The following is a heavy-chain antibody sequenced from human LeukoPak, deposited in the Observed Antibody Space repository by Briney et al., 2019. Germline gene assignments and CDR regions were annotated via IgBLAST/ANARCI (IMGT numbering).Heavy chain of an antibody. D-gene: IGHD3-10*01. J-gene: IGHJ4*02. Sequence: SETLSLTCTVSGGSISSSSYYWGWIRQPPGKGLEWIGSIYYSGSTYYNPSLKSRVTISVDTSKNQFSLKLSSVTAADTAVYYCARDRAPFDYWGQGTLVTVSS. CDR2: IYYSGST. V-gene: IGHV4-39*07. CDR3: ARDRAPFDY. CDR1: GGSISSSSYY.